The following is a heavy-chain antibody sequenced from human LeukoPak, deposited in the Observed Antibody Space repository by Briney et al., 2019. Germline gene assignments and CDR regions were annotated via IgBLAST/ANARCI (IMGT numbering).Heavy chain of an antibody. J-gene: IGHJ5*02. V-gene: IGHV3-48*01. CDR3: AKDYSKTSYYGSGTYYRPKWFDP. Sequence: GGSLRLSCAASGFTFSSYDMNWVRQAPGKGLEWVSYISSSGSTIYYADSVKGRFTISRDNSKNTLYLQMNSLRAEDTAVYYCAKDYSKTSYYGSGTYYRPKWFDPWGQGTLVTVSS. CDR1: GFTFSSYD. D-gene: IGHD3-10*01. CDR2: ISSSGSTI.